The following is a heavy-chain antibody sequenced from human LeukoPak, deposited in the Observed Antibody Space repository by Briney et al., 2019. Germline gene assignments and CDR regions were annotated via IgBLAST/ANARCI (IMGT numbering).Heavy chain of an antibody. Sequence: SVKVSCKASGGTFSSYAISWVRQAPGQGLEWMGGIIPIFGTANYAQKFQGRVTITADKSTSTAYMELSRLRSDDTAVYYCARAPTGGLRVDYWGQGTLVTVSS. V-gene: IGHV1-69*06. CDR1: GGTFSSYA. J-gene: IGHJ4*02. CDR3: ARAPTGGLRVDY. D-gene: IGHD3-16*01. CDR2: IIPIFGTA.